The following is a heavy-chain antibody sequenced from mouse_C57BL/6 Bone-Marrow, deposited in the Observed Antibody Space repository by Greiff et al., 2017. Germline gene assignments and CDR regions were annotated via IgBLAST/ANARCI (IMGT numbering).Heavy chain of an antibody. Sequence: VNLVESGAELARPGASVKLSCKASGYTFTSYGISWVKQRTGQGLEWIGEIYPRSGNTYYNEKFKGKATLTADKSSSTAYMELRSLTSEDSAVYFCARRGWLLPFAYWGQGTLVTVSA. CDR2: IYPRSGNT. CDR3: ARRGWLLPFAY. J-gene: IGHJ3*01. CDR1: GYTFTSYG. V-gene: IGHV1-81*01. D-gene: IGHD2-3*01.